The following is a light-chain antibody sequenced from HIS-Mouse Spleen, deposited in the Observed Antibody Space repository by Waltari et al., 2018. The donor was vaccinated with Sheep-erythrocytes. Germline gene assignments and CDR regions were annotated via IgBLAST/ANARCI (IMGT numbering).Light chain of an antibody. J-gene: IGLJ2*01. CDR3: QSYDSSLSGYVV. CDR2: EDS. CDR1: ALPKKY. V-gene: IGLV3-10*01. Sequence: SYELTQPPSVSVSPGQTARITCPGDALPKKYAYWYQQKSGQAPVLVIYEDSKRPSGIPERFSGSKSGTSASLAITGLQAEDEADYYCQSYDSSLSGYVVFGGGTKLTVL.